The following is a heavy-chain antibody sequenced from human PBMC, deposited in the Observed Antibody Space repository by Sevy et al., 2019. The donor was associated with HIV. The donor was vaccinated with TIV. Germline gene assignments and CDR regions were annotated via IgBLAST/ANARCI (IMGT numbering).Heavy chain of an antibody. D-gene: IGHD3-3*01. CDR1: GFTFRTYS. CDR2: KGLEWGSAICGSDSK. V-gene: IGHV3-23*01. Sequence: GALRLSCSASGFTFRTYSMGWVRQAPGKGLDWVSGKGLEWGSAICGSDSKSYADSVKGRFTISRDNYKKTVYLQMNSLRADDTAVYYCAKWGDHDFWSSYSYFDYWGQGALVTVSS. CDR3: AKWGDHDFWSSYSYFDY. J-gene: IGHJ4*02.